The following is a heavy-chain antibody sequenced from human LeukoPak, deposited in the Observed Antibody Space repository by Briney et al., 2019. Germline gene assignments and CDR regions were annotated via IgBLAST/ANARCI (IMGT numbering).Heavy chain of an antibody. D-gene: IGHD2-8*01. CDR2: IHYSGNT. Sequence: SETLSLTCTVSGGSISSDYWSWIRQPPGKGLEWIGYIHYSGNTNYNPSLKSRVTMSLDASKNQFFLKLTSVTAADTAMYYCARRVIMSAAGVPDTWLDPWGQGILVTVSS. V-gene: IGHV4-59*01. CDR1: GGSISSDY. J-gene: IGHJ5*02. CDR3: ARRVIMSAAGVPDTWLDP.